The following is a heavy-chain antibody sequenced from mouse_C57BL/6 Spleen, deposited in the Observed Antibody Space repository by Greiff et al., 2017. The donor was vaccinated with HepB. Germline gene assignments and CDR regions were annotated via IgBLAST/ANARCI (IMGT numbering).Heavy chain of an antibody. D-gene: IGHD2-4*01. J-gene: IGHJ3*01. V-gene: IGHV7-3*01. CDR3: ARSQYDYDWFAY. CDR1: GFTFTDYY. CDR2: IRHKANGYTT. Sequence: EVKVVESGGGLVQPGGSLSLSCAASGFTFTDYYMSWVRQPPGTALEWLGFIRHKANGYTTEYSASVKGRFTISRDNSQSILYLQMNALRAEDSATYYCARSQYDYDWFAYWGQGTLVTVSA.